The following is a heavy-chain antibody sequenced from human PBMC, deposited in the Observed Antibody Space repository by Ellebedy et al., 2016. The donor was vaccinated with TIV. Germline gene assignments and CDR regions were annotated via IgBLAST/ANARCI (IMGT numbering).Heavy chain of an antibody. CDR1: GYTFSSYG. Sequence: ASVKVSCKASGYTFSSYGISWVRQAPGQGLEWMGWISAYNGNTNYAQKLQGRVTMTTDTSTSTAYMELRSLRSDDTAVYYCARNKWSVAATNPFDQWGQGTLVTVSS. D-gene: IGHD2-15*01. CDR3: ARNKWSVAATNPFDQ. V-gene: IGHV1-18*04. CDR2: ISAYNGNT. J-gene: IGHJ4*02.